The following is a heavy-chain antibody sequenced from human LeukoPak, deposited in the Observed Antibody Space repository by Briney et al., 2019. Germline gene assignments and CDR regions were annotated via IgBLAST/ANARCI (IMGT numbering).Heavy chain of an antibody. J-gene: IGHJ5*02. CDR2: IYYSGST. D-gene: IGHD3-10*01. Sequence: SETLSLTCTVSGGSISSGGYYWSWIRQHPGKGLEWIGYIYYSGSTYYNPSLKSRVTISVDTSKNQFSLKLSSVTAADTAVYYCARGRGNWFDPWGQGTLVTVPS. CDR3: ARGRGNWFDP. CDR1: GGSISSGGYY. V-gene: IGHV4-31*03.